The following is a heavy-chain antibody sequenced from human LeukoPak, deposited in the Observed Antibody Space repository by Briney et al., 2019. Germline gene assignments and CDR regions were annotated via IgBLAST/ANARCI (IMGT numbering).Heavy chain of an antibody. J-gene: IGHJ4*02. CDR3: AKGRVTTVTTYDY. CDR1: GFTFSSSA. Sequence: GGSLRLSCAASGFTFSSSAMSWVRQAPGKGLEWVSSISGSGGSTYYADSVKGRFTISRDNSKNTLYLQMNSLRAEDTAVYYCAKGRVTTVTTYDYWGQGTLVTVSS. CDR2: ISGSGGST. D-gene: IGHD4-17*01. V-gene: IGHV3-23*01.